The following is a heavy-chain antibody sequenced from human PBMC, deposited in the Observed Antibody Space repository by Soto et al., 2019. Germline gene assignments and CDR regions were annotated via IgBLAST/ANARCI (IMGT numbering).Heavy chain of an antibody. J-gene: IGHJ4*02. V-gene: IGHV3-30*18. CDR2: ISYRGSNK. CDR1: GFTFSDFD. D-gene: IGHD6-6*01. Sequence: QVQLVESGGGVVQPGRSLRLSCAASGFTFSDFDMHWVRQAPGKGLEWVAVISYRGSNKYYADSVKGRFTISRDNSNNMLYVQMDDLRPNDTAIYYCVKEAHRASRLEYWGRGTQVTVSS. CDR3: VKEAHRASRLEY.